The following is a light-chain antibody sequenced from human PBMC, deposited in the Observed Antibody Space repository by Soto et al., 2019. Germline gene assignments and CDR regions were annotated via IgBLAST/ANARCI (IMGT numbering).Light chain of an antibody. CDR1: QSVSSN. J-gene: IGKJ4*01. V-gene: IGKV3-15*01. CDR2: GAS. CDR3: QQYNNWLRT. Sequence: EIMMTQSPATLSVSPGERATLSCRASQSVSSNLAWYQQKPGQAPRLLIYGASTRATGIPDRFSGSGSGTEFTLTISSLQSEDFAVYYCQQYNNWLRTFGGGTKVEIK.